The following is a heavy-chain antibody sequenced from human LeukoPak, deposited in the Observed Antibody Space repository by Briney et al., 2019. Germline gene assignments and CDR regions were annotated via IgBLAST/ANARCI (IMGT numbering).Heavy chain of an antibody. V-gene: IGHV4-4*07. D-gene: IGHD1-26*01. J-gene: IGHJ5*02. CDR3: ASWKWATGSGIDHGWFDP. Sequence: SETLSLTCTVSGGSINSYHWSWIRQPAGKGLEWIGRIYTSGSTNYNPSLKSRVTMSVDTSKNQFSLKLSSVTAADTAVYYCASWKWATGSGIDHGWFDPWGQGTLVTVSS. CDR2: IYTSGST. CDR1: GGSINSYH.